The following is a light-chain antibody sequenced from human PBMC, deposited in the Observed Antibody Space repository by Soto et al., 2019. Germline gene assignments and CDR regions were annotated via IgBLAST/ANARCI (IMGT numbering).Light chain of an antibody. CDR2: SNN. CDR1: SSNIGSNA. J-gene: IGLJ2*01. CDR3: VAWDDSLNGLV. V-gene: IGLV1-44*01. Sequence: QSVLAQPPSASGTPGQRVTISCSGSSSNIGSNAVYWYQQLPGTAPKLLIHSNNQRPSGVPDRTSGSKSGTSSSLAIRGPQSEDEADYYCVAWDDSLNGLVCGGGTKVTVL.